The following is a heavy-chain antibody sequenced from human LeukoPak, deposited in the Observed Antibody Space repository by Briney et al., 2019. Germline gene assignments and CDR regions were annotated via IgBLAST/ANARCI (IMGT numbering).Heavy chain of an antibody. CDR2: INPNGGGT. V-gene: IGHV1-2*02. CDR1: GYTFTGYY. J-gene: IGHJ6*02. D-gene: IGHD6-6*01. CDR3: ARAYSSSGYYYYGMDV. Sequence: ASVKVSCKASGYTFTGYYMHWVRQAPGQGLEWMGWINPNGGGTNYAQKFQGRVTMTRDTSISTAYMELSRLRSDDTAVYYCARAYSSSGYYYYGMDVWGQGTTVTVSS.